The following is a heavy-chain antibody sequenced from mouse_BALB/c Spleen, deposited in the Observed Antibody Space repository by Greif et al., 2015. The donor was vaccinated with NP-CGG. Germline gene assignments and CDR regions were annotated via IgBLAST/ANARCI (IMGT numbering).Heavy chain of an antibody. D-gene: IGHD2-2*01. V-gene: IGHV7-1*02. CDR2: SRNKANDYTT. Sequence: VQLKESGGGLVQPGGSLRLSCATPGFTFSDFYMEWIRQPPGKRLEWIAASRNKANDYTTEYSASVKGRFIVSRDTSQSILYLQMNALRAEDTAIYYCARDDGYYWYFDVWGAGTTVTVSS. CDR1: GFTFSDFY. J-gene: IGHJ1*01. CDR3: ARDDGYYWYFDV.